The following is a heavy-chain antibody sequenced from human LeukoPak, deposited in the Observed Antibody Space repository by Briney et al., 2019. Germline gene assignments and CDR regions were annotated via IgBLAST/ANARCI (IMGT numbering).Heavy chain of an antibody. D-gene: IGHD2-2*01. V-gene: IGHV3-48*01. CDR2: ISSSSTTI. J-gene: IGHJ4*02. CDR1: GFPFSSYS. CDR3: ARGGGFCGSTSCYGIDS. Sequence: PRGSLRLSCAASGFPFSSYSMHWVRQAPGKGLEWLSYISSSSTTIYNADSVRGRFTISRDNAKNSLFLQMNSLRAEDTAVYSCARGGGFCGSTSCYGIDSWGQGTLVTVSS.